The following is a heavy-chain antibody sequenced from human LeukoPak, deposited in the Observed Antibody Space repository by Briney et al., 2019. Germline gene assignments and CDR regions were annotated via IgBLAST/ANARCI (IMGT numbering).Heavy chain of an antibody. CDR2: IKSKTDSGTT. J-gene: IGHJ4*02. D-gene: IGHD3-22*01. V-gene: IGHV3-15*01. Sequence: PGGSLRLSCAASGFTFSDAWMSWVRQAPGKGLEWVGRIKSKTDSGTTDYAAPVKGRFTISRDDSKNTLYLQMNSLKTEDTAVYYCITSYYYDSSGYGYWGQGTLVILSS. CDR1: GFTFSDAW. CDR3: ITSYYYDSSGYGY.